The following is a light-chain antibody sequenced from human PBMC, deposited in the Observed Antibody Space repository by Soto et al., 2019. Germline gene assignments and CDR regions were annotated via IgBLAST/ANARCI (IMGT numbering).Light chain of an antibody. Sequence: QSVLTQPASVSGSPGQSITISCTGTSSDIGTYNLVSWYQQQSGKAPKLMIYEGSKRPSGVSYRFSGSKSGNTASLTISGLQAEDEADYCCCSYAGSGTYAFGTGTKVTVL. CDR3: CSYAGSGTYA. CDR2: EGS. V-gene: IGLV2-23*01. CDR1: SSDIGTYNL. J-gene: IGLJ1*01.